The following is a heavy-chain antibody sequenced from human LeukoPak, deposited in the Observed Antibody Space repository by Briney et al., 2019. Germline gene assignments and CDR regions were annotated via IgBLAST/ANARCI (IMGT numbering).Heavy chain of an antibody. D-gene: IGHD3-9*01. CDR2: IYYSGST. CDR3: ARHDLTGSPFDY. J-gene: IGHJ4*02. CDR1: GGSISSSSYY. Sequence: SETLPLTCTVSGGSISSSSYYWGWIRQPPGKGLEWIGSIYYSGSTYYNPSLKSRVTISVDTSKNQFSLKLSSVTAADTAVYYCARHDLTGSPFDYWGQGTLVTVSS. V-gene: IGHV4-39*01.